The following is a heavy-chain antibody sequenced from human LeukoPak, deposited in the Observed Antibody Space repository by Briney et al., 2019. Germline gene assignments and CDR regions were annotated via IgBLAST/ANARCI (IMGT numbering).Heavy chain of an antibody. CDR1: GFTFSSYA. CDR2: ISYDGSNK. Sequence: GGSLRLSCAASGFTFSSYAMHWVRQAPGKGLEWVAVISYDGSNKYYADSVKGRFTISRDNSKNTLYLQMNSLRAEDTAVYYCARDLITIFGVVGWYFDLWGRGTLVTVSS. CDR3: ARDLITIFGVVGWYFDL. J-gene: IGHJ2*01. V-gene: IGHV3-30*01. D-gene: IGHD3-3*01.